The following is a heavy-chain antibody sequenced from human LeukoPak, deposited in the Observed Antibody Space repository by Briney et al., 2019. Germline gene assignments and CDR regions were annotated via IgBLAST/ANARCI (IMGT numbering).Heavy chain of an antibody. CDR1: GFTFSSYG. CDR2: ISYDGSNK. CDR3: AKRDYDSSGYYSLDY. D-gene: IGHD3-22*01. J-gene: IGHJ4*02. Sequence: SGGSLRLSCAASGFTFSSYGMHWVRQAPGKGLEWVAVISYDGSNKYYADSVKGRFTISRDNSKNTLYLQMNSLRAEDTAVYYCAKRDYDSSGYYSLDYWGQGTLVTVSS. V-gene: IGHV3-30*18.